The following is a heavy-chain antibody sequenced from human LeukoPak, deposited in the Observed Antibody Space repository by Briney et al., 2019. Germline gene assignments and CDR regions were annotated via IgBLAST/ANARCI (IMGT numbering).Heavy chain of an antibody. CDR1: GFTFTDYS. D-gene: IGHD6-25*01. CDR2: ISTVSTYK. CDR3: TRDGSGFYHYYYMDV. Sequence: PGGSLRLSCAASGFTFTDYSMNSVRQAPGKGLEWVSSISTVSTYKRYEDSAKGRFTISRDNSKNLLYLQMSSLSAEDTAVYYCTRDGSGFYHYYYMDVWGKGTTVTVSS. V-gene: IGHV3-21*01. J-gene: IGHJ6*03.